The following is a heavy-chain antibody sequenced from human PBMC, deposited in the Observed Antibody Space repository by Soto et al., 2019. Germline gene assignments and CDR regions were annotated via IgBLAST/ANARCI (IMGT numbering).Heavy chain of an antibody. CDR3: AKDRGYYDSSGPFDY. CDR1: GFTFSSYA. D-gene: IGHD3-22*01. V-gene: IGHV3-23*01. J-gene: IGHJ4*02. Sequence: GGSLRLSCAASGFTFSSYAMSWVRQAPGKGLEWVSAISGSGGSTYYADSVKGRFTISRDNSKNTLYLQMNSLRAEDTAVYYCAKDRGYYDSSGPFDYWGQGTLVTVSS. CDR2: ISGSGGST.